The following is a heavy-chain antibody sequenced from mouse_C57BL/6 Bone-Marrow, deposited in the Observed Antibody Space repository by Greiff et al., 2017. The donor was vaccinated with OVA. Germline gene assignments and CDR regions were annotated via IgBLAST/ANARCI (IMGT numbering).Heavy chain of an antibody. CDR3: ARAYGSSHWYFDV. V-gene: IGHV1-53*01. CDR2: INPSNGGT. D-gene: IGHD1-1*01. CDR1: GYTFTSYW. J-gene: IGHJ1*03. Sequence: QVQLQQPGTELVKPGASVKLSCKASGYTFTSYWMHWVKQRPGQGLEWIGNINPSNGGTNYNEKFKSKATLTVDKSSSTAYMQLSSLTSEDSAVYDGARAYGSSHWYFDVWGTGTTVTVSS.